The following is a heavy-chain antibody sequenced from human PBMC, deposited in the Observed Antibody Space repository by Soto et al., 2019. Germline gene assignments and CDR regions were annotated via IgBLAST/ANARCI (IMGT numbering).Heavy chain of an antibody. CDR1: GYTSTSYG. CDR3: ARDCEYSYDSSGYYYNYYYYGMDV. V-gene: IGHV1-18*01. D-gene: IGHD3-22*01. Sequence: ASVKVSCKASGYTSTSYGISWVRQAPGQGLEWMGWISAYNGNTNYAQKLQGRVTMTTDTSTSTAYMELRSLRSDDTAVYYCARDCEYSYDSSGYYYNYYYYGMDVWGQ. J-gene: IGHJ6*02. CDR2: ISAYNGNT.